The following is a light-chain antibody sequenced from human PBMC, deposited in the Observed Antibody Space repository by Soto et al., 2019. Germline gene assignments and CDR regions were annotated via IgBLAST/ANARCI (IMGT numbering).Light chain of an antibody. Sequence: SVLTQPASVSRSPGESITISCTGTSSDVGGHNSVSWYRQDPGKAPKLMIYDVSNRPSGVSDRFSGSKSGNTASLTISGLQIEDEADYYCSSFTSSVTYVFGTGTKVTVL. J-gene: IGLJ1*01. CDR2: DVS. V-gene: IGLV2-14*01. CDR1: SSDVGGHNS. CDR3: SSFTSSVTYV.